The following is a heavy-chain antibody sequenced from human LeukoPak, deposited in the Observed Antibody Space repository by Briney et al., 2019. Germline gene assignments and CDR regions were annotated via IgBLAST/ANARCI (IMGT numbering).Heavy chain of an antibody. J-gene: IGHJ5*02. V-gene: IGHV1-69*01. CDR3: AKDEGVANRWFDP. CDR1: GGTFSSYA. CDR2: IVPIFGSA. D-gene: IGHD5-12*01. Sequence: ASVTVSCKASGGTFSSYAISWVRQAPGQGLEWMGGIVPIFGSANYAQKSQGRVTITADESTTTAYMELTGLRSEDTAVYYCAKDEGVANRWFDPWGQGTLVTVSS.